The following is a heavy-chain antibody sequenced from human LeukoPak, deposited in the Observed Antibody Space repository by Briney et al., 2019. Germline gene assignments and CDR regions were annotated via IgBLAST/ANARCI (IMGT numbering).Heavy chain of an antibody. CDR3: AREAGDVVVTEQEYYFDY. CDR1: GFTFSSYA. CDR2: ISYDGSNK. Sequence: GGSLRLSCAASGFTFSSYAMHWVRQAPGKGLEWVAVISYDGSNKYYADSVKGRFTISRDNSKNTLYLQMNSLRAEDTAVYYCAREAGDVVVTEQEYYFDYWGQGTLVTVSS. D-gene: IGHD2-21*02. J-gene: IGHJ4*02. V-gene: IGHV3-30*04.